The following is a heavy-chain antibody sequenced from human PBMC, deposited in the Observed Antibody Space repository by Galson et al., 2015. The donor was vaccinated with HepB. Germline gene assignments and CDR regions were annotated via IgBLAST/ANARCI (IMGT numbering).Heavy chain of an antibody. CDR2: ISGSTGNT. CDR3: ARYMVRGGTFHGMDV. V-gene: IGHV3-23*01. CDR1: GFTFSSYA. J-gene: IGHJ6*02. Sequence: SLRLSCAASGFTFSSYAMSWVRQAPGKGLEWVSGISGSTGNTYYADSVKGRFTISRDNSKNTLYLQMNSLRAEDTAVYYCARYMVRGGTFHGMDVWGQGTRSPSP. D-gene: IGHD3-10*01.